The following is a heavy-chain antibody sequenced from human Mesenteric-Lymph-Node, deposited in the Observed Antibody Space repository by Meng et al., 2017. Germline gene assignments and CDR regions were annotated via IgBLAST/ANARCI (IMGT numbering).Heavy chain of an antibody. Sequence: GGSLRLSCATSGFTFSSYSIHWVRQAPGKGLEWVAVMSPTGNTIYYADSVKGRFTISRDNSKNTLSLQMNNLRVEDTAVYYCGKDRAVVVAGTQYNWFDPWGQATLVTVSS. J-gene: IGHJ5*02. CDR1: GFTFSSYS. CDR3: GKDRAVVVAGTQYNWFDP. CDR2: MSPTGNTI. V-gene: IGHV3-30*07. D-gene: IGHD6-19*01.